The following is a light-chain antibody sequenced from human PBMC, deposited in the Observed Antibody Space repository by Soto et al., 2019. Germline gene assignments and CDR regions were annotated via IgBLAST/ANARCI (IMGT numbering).Light chain of an antibody. Sequence: QSVLTQAPSASETPGQRVTISCSGGSSNIGRNTVNWYQQLPGTAPKLLIYSNNRRPSGVPERFSGSKSGTSASLAISGLKSEDEADYYCAAWDDSLTDYVFGTGTKVTVL. V-gene: IGLV1-44*01. J-gene: IGLJ1*01. CDR3: AAWDDSLTDYV. CDR1: SSNIGRNT. CDR2: SNN.